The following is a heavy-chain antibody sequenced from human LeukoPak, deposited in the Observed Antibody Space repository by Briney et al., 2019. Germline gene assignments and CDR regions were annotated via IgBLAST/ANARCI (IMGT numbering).Heavy chain of an antibody. Sequence: GESLKISCKASGYSFTSYWISWVRQMPGKGLDWMGRIDPSGSYTNYSPSFQGHVTISADRSISTAYLQWSSLKASDTAMYYCARRGIAAAGFDPWGQGTLVTVSS. CDR2: IDPSGSYT. D-gene: IGHD6-13*01. J-gene: IGHJ5*02. V-gene: IGHV5-10-1*01. CDR1: GYSFTSYW. CDR3: ARRGIAAAGFDP.